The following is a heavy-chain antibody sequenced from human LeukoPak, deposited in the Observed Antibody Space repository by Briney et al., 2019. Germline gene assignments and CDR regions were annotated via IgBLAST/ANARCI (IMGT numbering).Heavy chain of an antibody. CDR1: GDSVSSDSAA. CDR3: ARKGTVTTPFDY. CDR2: TYYRSKWFS. J-gene: IGHJ4*02. Sequence: SQTLSLTCTISGDSVSSDSAAWNWIRQSPSRGLEWLGRTYYRSKWFSDYALSVKSRITINADTSKNQFSLQLNSVTPEDTAVYYCARKGTVTTPFDYWGQGILVTVSS. V-gene: IGHV6-1*01. D-gene: IGHD4-11*01.